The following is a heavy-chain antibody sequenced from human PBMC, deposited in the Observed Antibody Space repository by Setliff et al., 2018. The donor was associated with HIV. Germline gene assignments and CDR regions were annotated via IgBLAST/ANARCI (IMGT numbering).Heavy chain of an antibody. V-gene: IGHV4-39*06. CDR2: IYNTGAT. CDR3: ARAWVVRAEYYGMDV. D-gene: IGHD3-10*01. CDR1: GGSINFSHYY. Sequence: PSETLSLTCTVSGGSINFSHYYWGWIRQPPGKGLEWIGTIYNTGATYNNPSLKGRVSISIDTPKSQFPLKLNSVTAADTAVYYCARAWVVRAEYYGMDVWGQGATVTVSS. J-gene: IGHJ6*02.